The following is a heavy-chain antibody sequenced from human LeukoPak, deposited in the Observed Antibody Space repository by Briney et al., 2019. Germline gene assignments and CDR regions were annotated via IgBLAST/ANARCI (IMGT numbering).Heavy chain of an antibody. V-gene: IGHV3-30*18. CDR2: ISYDGSNK. J-gene: IGHJ6*03. D-gene: IGHD3-10*01. CDR3: AKGPRRGPGSGRYYYYYYMDV. CDR1: GFTFSSYG. Sequence: GRSLRLSCAASGFTFSSYGMHWVRQAPGKGLEWVAVISYDGSNKYYADSVKGRFTISRDNSKNTLYLQMNSLRAEDAAVYYCAKGPRRGPGSGRYYYYYYMDVWGKGTTVTVSS.